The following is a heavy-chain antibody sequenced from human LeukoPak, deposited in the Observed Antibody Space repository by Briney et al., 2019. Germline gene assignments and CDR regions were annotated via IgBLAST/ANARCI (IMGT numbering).Heavy chain of an antibody. Sequence: ASVKVSCEASGYTFIGYYTHWVRQAPGQGLEWMGWIDPNSGGTTYAQKFQGRVTMTTDTSTSTAYMELRSLRSDDTAVYYCARDSSGWYHWFDPWGQGTRVTVSS. J-gene: IGHJ5*02. V-gene: IGHV1-2*02. CDR1: GYTFIGYY. D-gene: IGHD6-19*01. CDR3: ARDSSGWYHWFDP. CDR2: IDPNSGGT.